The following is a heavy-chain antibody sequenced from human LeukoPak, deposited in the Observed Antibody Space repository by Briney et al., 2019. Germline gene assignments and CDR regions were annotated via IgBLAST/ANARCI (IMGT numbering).Heavy chain of an antibody. CDR1: GFTFDDYA. CDR3: AKDATHDYDPPYNWFDP. V-gene: IGHV3-9*01. J-gene: IGHJ5*02. D-gene: IGHD4-17*01. CDR2: ISWNSGSI. Sequence: PGGSLRLSCAASGFTFDDYAMHWVRQAPGKGREWVSGISWNSGSIGYADSVKGRFTISRDNAKNSLYLQMNSLRAEDTALYYCAKDATHDYDPPYNWFDPWGEGTLVTVSS.